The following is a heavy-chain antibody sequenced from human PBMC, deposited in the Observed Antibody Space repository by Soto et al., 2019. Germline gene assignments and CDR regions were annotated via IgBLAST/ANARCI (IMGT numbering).Heavy chain of an antibody. CDR1: GFTFSSYA. J-gene: IGHJ6*03. V-gene: IGHV3-23*01. CDR3: AKTPTHDYSPYYYMDV. Sequence: GGSLRLSCVASGFTFSSYAMTWVRQAPGKGLQWVSGISGSGGSTYYADSVKGRFTISRDNSKNTLYLQMNSLRAEDTAVYYCAKTPTHDYSPYYYMDVWGKGTTVTVSS. D-gene: IGHD4-4*01. CDR2: ISGSGGST.